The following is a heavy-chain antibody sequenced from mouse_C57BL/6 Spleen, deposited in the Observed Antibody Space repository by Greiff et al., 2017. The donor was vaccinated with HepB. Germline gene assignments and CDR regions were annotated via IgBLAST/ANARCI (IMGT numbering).Heavy chain of an antibody. D-gene: IGHD1-1*01. V-gene: IGHV1-39*01. CDR1: GYSFTDYN. CDR2: INPNYGTT. Sequence: EVQLQQSGPELVKPGASVKISCKASGYSFTDYNMNWVKQSNGKSLEWIGVINPNYGTTSYNQKFKGKATLTVDQSSSTAYMQLNSLTSEDSAVYYCARCGYYGSSQYYYAMDYWGQGTSVTVSS. CDR3: ARCGYYGSSQYYYAMDY. J-gene: IGHJ4*01.